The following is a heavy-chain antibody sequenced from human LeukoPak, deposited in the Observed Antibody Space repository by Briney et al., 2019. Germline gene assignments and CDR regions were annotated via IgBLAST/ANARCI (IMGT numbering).Heavy chain of an antibody. CDR2: IKQDGSEK. Sequence: PGGSLRLSCAASGFTFSSYWMSWVRQAPGKGREWVANIKQDGSEKYYVDSVKGRFTISRDNAKNSLYLQRNSLRAEDTAVYYCASGKLNIVVVPAPFDYWGQGTLVTVSS. CDR3: ASGKLNIVVVPAPFDY. D-gene: IGHD2-2*01. V-gene: IGHV3-7*01. CDR1: GFTFSSYW. J-gene: IGHJ4*02.